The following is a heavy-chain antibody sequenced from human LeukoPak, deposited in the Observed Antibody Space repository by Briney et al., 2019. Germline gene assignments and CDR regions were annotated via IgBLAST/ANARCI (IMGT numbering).Heavy chain of an antibody. CDR2: ISSSSSYI. J-gene: IGHJ4*02. Sequence: GGSLRLSCAASGFTFSSYSMNWVRQAPGKGLEWVSSISSSSSYIYYADSVKGRFTISRDNAKNSLYLQMNSLRAEDTAVYYCARDYVGGIAALGTSKEDYWGQGTLVTVSS. V-gene: IGHV3-21*01. D-gene: IGHD6-13*01. CDR3: ARDYVGGIAALGTSKEDY. CDR1: GFTFSSYS.